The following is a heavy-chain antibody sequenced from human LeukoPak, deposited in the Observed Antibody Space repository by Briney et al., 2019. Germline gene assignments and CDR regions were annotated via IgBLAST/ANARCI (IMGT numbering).Heavy chain of an antibody. Sequence: SETLSLTCTVSGGSISSYYWSWIRQPPGKGLEWIGYIYTSGSTNYNPSLKSRVTISVDTSKNQFSLKLSSVTAADTAVYYCARHTKWERAIDYWGQGTLVTVSS. D-gene: IGHD1-26*01. J-gene: IGHJ4*02. V-gene: IGHV4-4*09. CDR3: ARHTKWERAIDY. CDR2: IYTSGST. CDR1: GGSISSYY.